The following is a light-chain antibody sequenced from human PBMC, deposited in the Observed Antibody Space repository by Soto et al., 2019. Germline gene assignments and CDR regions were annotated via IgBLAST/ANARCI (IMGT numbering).Light chain of an antibody. CDR2: VAS. CDR3: QQTDSTPLT. J-gene: IGKJ4*01. V-gene: IGKV1-39*01. Sequence: SQLSLSASGLSASVGDRVTITCWASQSISVYLNWYQHKTGKAPNVLIYVASNLQTGVPSRFSGSGSGTEFTLIISSLQPEDSATYYCQQTDSTPLTFGGGTKV. CDR1: QSISVY.